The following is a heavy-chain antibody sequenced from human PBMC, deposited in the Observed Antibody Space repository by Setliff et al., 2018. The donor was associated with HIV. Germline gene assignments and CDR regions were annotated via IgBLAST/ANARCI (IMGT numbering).Heavy chain of an antibody. CDR3: ATYAGNGGGKGY. V-gene: IGHV4-61*09. J-gene: IGHJ4*02. Sequence: PSETLSLTCSVSGASISSNSYYWGWIRQPAGKGLEWTGQTYSSGSTKCNPSLKSRVTISVDTSKNQFSLTLSSVTAADTAMYYCATYAGNGGGKGYWGQGTLVTVSS. CDR1: GASISSNSYY. D-gene: IGHD2-21*01. CDR2: TYSSGST.